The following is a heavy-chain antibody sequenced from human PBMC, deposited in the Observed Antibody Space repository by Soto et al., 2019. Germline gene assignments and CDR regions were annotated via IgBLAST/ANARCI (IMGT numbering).Heavy chain of an antibody. CDR1: GFPFSTYA. CDR2: ISYHGISK. CDR3: ATDPRVVTPEDYCFDH. J-gene: IGHJ4*02. V-gene: IGHV3-30-3*01. D-gene: IGHD2-15*01. Sequence: QVQLVESGGGVVQPGRSLRLSCAASGFPFSTYALHWIRQAPGKGLEWLAVISYHGISKYYADSVKGRFTISRDNSENTLYLQMNSLRAEDTAVYYCATDPRVVTPEDYCFDHWGQGTLVTVSS.